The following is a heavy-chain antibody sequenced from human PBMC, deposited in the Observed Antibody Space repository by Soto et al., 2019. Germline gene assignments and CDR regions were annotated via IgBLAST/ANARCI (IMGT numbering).Heavy chain of an antibody. D-gene: IGHD3-10*01. J-gene: IGHJ4*02. V-gene: IGHV4-59*01. CDR1: GGSISSYY. Sequence: SETLSLTCTVSGGSISSYYWSWIRQPPGKGLEWIGYIYYSGSTNYNPSLKSRVTISVDTSKNQFSLKLSSVTAADTAVYYCASSMVRGVIASLYFDYWGQGTLVTVPQ. CDR3: ASSMVRGVIASLYFDY. CDR2: IYYSGST.